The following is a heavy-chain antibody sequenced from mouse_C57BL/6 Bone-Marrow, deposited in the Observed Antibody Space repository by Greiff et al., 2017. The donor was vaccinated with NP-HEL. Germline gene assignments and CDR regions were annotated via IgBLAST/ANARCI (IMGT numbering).Heavy chain of an antibody. CDR2: IDPSDSYT. CDR1: GYTFTSYW. Sequence: QVQLQQSGAELVRPGTSVKLSCKASGYTFTSYWMHWVKQRPGQGLEWIGVIDPSDSYTNYNQKFKGKATLTVDTSSSTAYMQLSSLTSEDSAVYYCARERLFYGAYWGQGTLVTVSA. D-gene: IGHD2-1*01. J-gene: IGHJ3*01. CDR3: ARERLFYGAY. V-gene: IGHV1-59*01.